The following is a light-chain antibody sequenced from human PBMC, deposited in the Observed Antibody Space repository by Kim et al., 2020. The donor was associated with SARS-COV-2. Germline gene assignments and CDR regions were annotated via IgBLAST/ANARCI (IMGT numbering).Light chain of an antibody. Sequence: DIQMTQSPSSLSASVGDRVTITCRASQDIRNDLGWYQQNPGRAPKRLIYGASSLQSGVPSRFSGSGSGTEFTLTISSVQSEDFATYFCLQHNTYPITFGQGTRLEIK. J-gene: IGKJ5*01. CDR2: GAS. V-gene: IGKV1-17*01. CDR1: QDIRND. CDR3: LQHNTYPIT.